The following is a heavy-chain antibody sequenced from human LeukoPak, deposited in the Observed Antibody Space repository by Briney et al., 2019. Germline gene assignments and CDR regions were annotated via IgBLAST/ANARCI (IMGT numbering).Heavy chain of an antibody. D-gene: IGHD3-22*01. V-gene: IGHV3-43*02. CDR2: ISGDSTIT. Sequence: QTGGSLRFSCAASGLTFVDYSMHWVRQPPGRGLEWVSLISGDSTITDFADSVKGRFTISRDTRKKTLYLQMNSLRTEDTALYYCAKDGYYDNSGYSWGQGILVTVSS. J-gene: IGHJ4*02. CDR3: AKDGYYDNSGYS. CDR1: GLTFVDYS.